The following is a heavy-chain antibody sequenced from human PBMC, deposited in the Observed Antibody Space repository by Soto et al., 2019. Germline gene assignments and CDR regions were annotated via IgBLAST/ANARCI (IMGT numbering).Heavy chain of an antibody. CDR3: AKDNGNYGSGSFSH. J-gene: IGHJ4*02. V-gene: IGHV3-23*01. CDR2: ISGTGDSS. D-gene: IGHD3-10*01. CDR1: GFTFGSYA. Sequence: EVQLLESGGGLVQPGGSLRLSCAASGFTFGSYAMSWVRQAPGKGLEWVSLISGTGDSSEYANSVKGRFTIYRDYSKTTVFLQMNSLRAEDTAVYFCAKDNGNYGSGSFSHWGQGTLVTVSS.